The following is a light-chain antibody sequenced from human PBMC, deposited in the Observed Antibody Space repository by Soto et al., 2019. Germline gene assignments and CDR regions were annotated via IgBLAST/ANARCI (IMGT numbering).Light chain of an antibody. Sequence: QPVLTQSPSASASLGASVKLTCTLSSGHSSYAIAWHQQQPEKGPRYLMKLNSDGSHSKGDGIPDRFSGSSSGAVRYLTISSLQSEDEADYYYQTWGTGIQVFGGGTKLTVL. V-gene: IGLV4-69*01. CDR3: QTWGTGIQV. CDR2: LNSDGSH. J-gene: IGLJ3*02. CDR1: SGHSSYA.